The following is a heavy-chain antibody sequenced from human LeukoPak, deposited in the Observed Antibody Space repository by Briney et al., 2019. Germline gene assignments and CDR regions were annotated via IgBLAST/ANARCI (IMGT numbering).Heavy chain of an antibody. CDR3: AKEQYHGYFDY. V-gene: IGHV3-30*02. CDR2: IGFDATNK. Sequence: GGSLRLSCAASGFTFNSYWMTWVRQAPGKGLEWVSFIGFDATNKYYADSVKGRFTISRDNSNNTLYLQLNNVRTEDTATYFCAKEQYHGYFDYWGQGTLVTVSS. CDR1: GFTFNSYW. D-gene: IGHD4-11*01. J-gene: IGHJ4*02.